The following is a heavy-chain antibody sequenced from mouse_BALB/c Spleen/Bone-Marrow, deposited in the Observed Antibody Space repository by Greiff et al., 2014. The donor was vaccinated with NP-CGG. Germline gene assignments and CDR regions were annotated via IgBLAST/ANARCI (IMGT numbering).Heavy chain of an antibody. Sequence: SXXGLVQPGGSLKISCAASGFYFSXYWMNWVRQXXXKXLEXSGENNPDSSMINYTPFLKDKFIISRDNAKNTLFLQMCKVEAEVAALCCCGGPEGGSWFAYWGQGTLVTVSA. CDR3: GGPEGGSWFAY. CDR1: GFYFSXYW. V-gene: IGHV4-1*02. J-gene: IGHJ3*01. D-gene: IGHD1-1*02. CDR2: NNPDSSMI.